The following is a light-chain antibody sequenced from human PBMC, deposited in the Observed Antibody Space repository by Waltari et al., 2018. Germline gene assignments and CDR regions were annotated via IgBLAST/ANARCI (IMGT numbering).Light chain of an antibody. CDR1: SSDVGGYNY. CDR3: CSYAGSSVFYV. Sequence: QSALTQPRSVSGSLGQSVTISCTGPSSDVGGYNYVSWYQQYPGKAPKFVIFDVNKRPSGVPDRFSASKSGNTASLTISGLQAEDEADYYCCSYAGSSVFYVFGTGTKVTVL. CDR2: DVN. V-gene: IGLV2-11*01. J-gene: IGLJ1*01.